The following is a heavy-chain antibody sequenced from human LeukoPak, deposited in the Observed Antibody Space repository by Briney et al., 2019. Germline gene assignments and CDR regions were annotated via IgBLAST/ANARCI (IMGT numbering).Heavy chain of an antibody. V-gene: IGHV1-2*02. Sequence: ASVKVSCKASGYTFTGYYMHWVRQAPGQGLEWMGWINPNSGGTNYVEKFQGRVTMTRDTSISTAYMELSRLRSDDTAVYYCARVRIAVAGTPPDYWGQGTLVTVTS. CDR1: GYTFTGYY. J-gene: IGHJ4*02. CDR3: ARVRIAVAGTPPDY. D-gene: IGHD6-19*01. CDR2: INPNSGGT.